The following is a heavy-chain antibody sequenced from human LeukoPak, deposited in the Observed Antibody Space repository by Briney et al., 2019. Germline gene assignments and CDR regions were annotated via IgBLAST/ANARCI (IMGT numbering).Heavy chain of an antibody. CDR3: ASGVDWQSAFDM. CDR1: GGSFSGYY. CDR2: INHSGST. J-gene: IGHJ3*02. V-gene: IGHV4-34*01. D-gene: IGHD3-9*01. Sequence: SETLSLTCAVYGGSFSGYYWSWIRQPPGKGPEWIWEINHSGSTNHNPAPKSRGTISVETPKNQLSLKLSCMSAADTAVYYCASGVDWQSAFDMRGEGTRGIVSS.